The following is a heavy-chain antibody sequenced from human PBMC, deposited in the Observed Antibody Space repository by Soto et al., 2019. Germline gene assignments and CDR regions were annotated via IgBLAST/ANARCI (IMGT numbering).Heavy chain of an antibody. J-gene: IGHJ4*02. Sequence: ASVKVSCKAFGYTFVNYGINWVRQAPGQGLEWLGWTLTYNGNTKYAQKVQDRVTMTTDTSTSTAYKELRSLRFDDTAVYYCARGDYDTSGFPSLFFHWGQGTVVTVSS. D-gene: IGHD3-22*01. CDR1: GYTFVNYG. CDR3: ARGDYDTSGFPSLFFH. V-gene: IGHV1-18*01. CDR2: TLTYNGNT.